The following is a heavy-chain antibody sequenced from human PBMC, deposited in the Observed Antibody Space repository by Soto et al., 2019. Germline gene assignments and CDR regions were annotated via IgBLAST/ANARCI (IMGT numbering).Heavy chain of an antibody. CDR2: ISGSGGST. CDR3: AKGTPQQIAAAGYFDY. Sequence: GGSLRLSCAASGFIFSSYAMSWVRQAPGKGLEWVSAISGSGGSTYYADSVKGRFTISRDNSKNTLYLQMNSLRAEDTAVYYCAKGTPQQIAAAGYFDYWGQGTLVTVSS. D-gene: IGHD6-13*01. V-gene: IGHV3-23*01. CDR1: GFIFSSYA. J-gene: IGHJ4*02.